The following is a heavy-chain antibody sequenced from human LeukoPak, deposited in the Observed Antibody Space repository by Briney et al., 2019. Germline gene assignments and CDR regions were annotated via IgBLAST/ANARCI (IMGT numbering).Heavy chain of an antibody. CDR2: INHSGIT. J-gene: IGHJ2*01. Sequence: SETLSLTCAVYGGSFSGYYWSWIRQPPGKGLEWIREINHSGITNYNPSLKSRVTISVDTSKNQFSLKLYSVTAADTAVYYCARFGGIRPRKGDFWSDYYRYFDLWGRGTLVTVPS. D-gene: IGHD3-3*01. V-gene: IGHV4-34*01. CDR1: GGSFSGYY. CDR3: ARFGGIRPRKGDFWSDYYRYFDL.